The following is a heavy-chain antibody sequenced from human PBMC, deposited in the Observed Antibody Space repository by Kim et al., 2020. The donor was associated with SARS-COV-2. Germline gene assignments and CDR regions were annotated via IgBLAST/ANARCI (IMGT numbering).Heavy chain of an antibody. CDR2: INPNSGGT. J-gene: IGHJ6*02. Sequence: ASVKVSCKASGYTFTGYYMHWVRQAPGQGLEWMGWINPNSGGTNYAQKFQGRVTMTRDTSISTAYMELSRLRSDDTAVYHCARYRYSGTYGMDVWGQGTTVTVSS. CDR3: ARYRYSGTYGMDV. V-gene: IGHV1-2*02. CDR1: GYTFTGYY. D-gene: IGHD1-26*01.